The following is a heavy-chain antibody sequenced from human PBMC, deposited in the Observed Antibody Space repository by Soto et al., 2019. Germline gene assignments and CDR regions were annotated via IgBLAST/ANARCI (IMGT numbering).Heavy chain of an antibody. CDR2: IIPIFGTA. J-gene: IGHJ4*02. Sequence: QVQLVQSGAEVKKPGSSVKVSCKASGGTFSSYSINWVRQAPGQGLEWMGEIIPIFGTAKYAQKFQGRVTITADEYTSTAYMELSSLRSEDTDVYYCARDGGRHSGGIDYWGQGTLVTVSS. D-gene: IGHD1-26*01. CDR1: GGTFSSYS. V-gene: IGHV1-69*01. CDR3: ARDGGRHSGGIDY.